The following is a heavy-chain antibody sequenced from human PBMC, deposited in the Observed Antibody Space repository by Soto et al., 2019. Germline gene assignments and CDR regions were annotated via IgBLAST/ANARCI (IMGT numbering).Heavy chain of an antibody. D-gene: IGHD6-19*01. J-gene: IGHJ6*02. CDR3: ARDFSSGWYGHYYGMDV. CDR2: INAGNGNT. Sequence: ASVKVSCKASGYTFTSYAMHWVRQAPGQRLEWMGWINAGNGNTKYSQKFQGRVTITRDTSASTAYMELSSLRSEDTAVYYCARDFSSGWYGHYYGMDVWGQGTTVTVSS. V-gene: IGHV1-3*01. CDR1: GYTFTSYA.